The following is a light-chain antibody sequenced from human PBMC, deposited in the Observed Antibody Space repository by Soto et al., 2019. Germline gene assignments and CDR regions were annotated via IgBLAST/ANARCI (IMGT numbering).Light chain of an antibody. CDR3: QQYNNWPGT. CDR2: GAS. J-gene: IGKJ1*01. Sequence: EIVLTQSPGTLSVSPGERATLSCRASQSVSSKLAWYQQKPGQAPRLLFYGASTGATGIPARFRGSGSEAEFTLSINSLQSEDFAVYYCQQYNNWPGTFGQGTKVDIK. V-gene: IGKV3-15*01. CDR1: QSVSSK.